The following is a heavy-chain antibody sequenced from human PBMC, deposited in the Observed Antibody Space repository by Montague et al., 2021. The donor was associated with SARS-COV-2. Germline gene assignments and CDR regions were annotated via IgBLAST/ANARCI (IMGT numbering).Heavy chain of an antibody. V-gene: IGHV4-39*07. D-gene: IGHD6-19*01. CDR1: GDSISHSSYY. Sequence: SETLSLTYTVSGDSISHSSYYWGWIRQPPGKGLEWIGSIYYSGSTYYNPSLKSRVTISVDTSKNQVSLKLNSVTAADTAVYYCARVRQWLVPLDYWGQGTLVTVSS. CDR3: ARVRQWLVPLDY. J-gene: IGHJ4*02. CDR2: IYYSGST.